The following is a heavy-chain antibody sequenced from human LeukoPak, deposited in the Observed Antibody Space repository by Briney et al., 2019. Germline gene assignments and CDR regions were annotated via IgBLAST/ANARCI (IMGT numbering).Heavy chain of an antibody. V-gene: IGHV4-39*01. CDR2: IYYSGST. D-gene: IGHD3-22*01. J-gene: IGHJ3*02. CDR3: AAITMIVVEKGAFDI. CDR1: GGSISSSSYY. Sequence: SETLSLTCTVSGGSISSSSYYWGWIRQPPGKGLEWIGSIYYSGSTYYNPSLKSRVTISVDTSKNQFSLKLSSVTAADTAVYYCAAITMIVVEKGAFDIWGQGTMVTVS.